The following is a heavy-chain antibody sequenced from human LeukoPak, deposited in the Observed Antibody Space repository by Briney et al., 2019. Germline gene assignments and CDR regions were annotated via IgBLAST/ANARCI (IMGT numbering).Heavy chain of an antibody. CDR1: GYTFTSYD. V-gene: IGHV1-8*03. CDR3: ARSVYRFGSGSYYNPGY. D-gene: IGHD3-10*01. J-gene: IGHJ4*02. Sequence: ASVKVSCKASGYTFTSYDINWVRQATGQGLEWMGWMNPNSGNTGYAQKFQGRVTITRNTSISTAYMELSSLRSEDTAVYYCARSVYRFGSGSYYNPGYWGQGTLVTVSS. CDR2: MNPNSGNT.